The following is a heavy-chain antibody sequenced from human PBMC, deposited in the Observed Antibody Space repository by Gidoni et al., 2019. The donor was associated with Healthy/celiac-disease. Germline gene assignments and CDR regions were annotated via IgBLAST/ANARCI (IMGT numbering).Heavy chain of an antibody. CDR1: GGSISSGSYY. V-gene: IGHV4-61*02. J-gene: IGHJ4*02. Sequence: QVQLQESGPGLVKPSQTLSLTCTVSGGSISSGSYYWSWIRQPAGKGLEWIGRIYTSGSTNYNPSLKSRVTISVDTSKNQFSLKLSSVTAADTAVYYCARDRGGSGSYYFDYWGQGTLVTVSS. CDR3: ARDRGGSGSYYFDY. CDR2: IYTSGST. D-gene: IGHD1-26*01.